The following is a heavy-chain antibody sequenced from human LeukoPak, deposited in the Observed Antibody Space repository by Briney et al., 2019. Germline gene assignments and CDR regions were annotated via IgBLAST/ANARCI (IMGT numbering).Heavy chain of an antibody. J-gene: IGHJ4*02. V-gene: IGHV3-33*01. CDR2: IAYDGSRA. CDR1: GFTFGGYG. CDR3: TRYNNDHFDY. Sequence: GGSLRLSCAGSGFTFGGYGMHWFRQTPGKGVEWVAVIAYDGSRAFYADSVKGRFTISRDNSKNTMSVQMDDLRAEDTAVYYCTRYNNDHFDYWGQGTLVTVSS. D-gene: IGHD1-14*01.